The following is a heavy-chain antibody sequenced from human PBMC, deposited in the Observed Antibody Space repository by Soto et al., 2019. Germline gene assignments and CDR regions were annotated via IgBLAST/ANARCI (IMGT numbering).Heavy chain of an antibody. CDR1: GLTVSNNY. CDR3: AALLPTVVTPFQH. V-gene: IGHV3-66*01. D-gene: IGHD4-17*01. Sequence: EVPLVESGGGLVQPGGSLRLSCAASGLTVSNNYISWVRQSPGKGLEWVSLIYSGGSTKYADSVKGRFTISRDNSKNTMCLQMNSLRAEDTAVYYCAALLPTVVTPFQHWGQGTLVTVSS. J-gene: IGHJ1*01. CDR2: IYSGGST.